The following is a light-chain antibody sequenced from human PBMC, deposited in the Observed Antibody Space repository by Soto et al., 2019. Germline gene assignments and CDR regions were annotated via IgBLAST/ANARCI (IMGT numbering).Light chain of an antibody. CDR1: QSVSSIY. CDR2: GAS. J-gene: IGKJ1*01. V-gene: IGKV3-20*01. CDR3: QQYGSLRWT. Sequence: EIVLTQSPGTLSLSPGERATLSCRASQSVSSIYLALYQQKPGQAPRLLIYGASSRATGIPDRFSGSGSGTDFTLTISSLEPEDFAVYYCQQYGSLRWTFGQGTNVEI.